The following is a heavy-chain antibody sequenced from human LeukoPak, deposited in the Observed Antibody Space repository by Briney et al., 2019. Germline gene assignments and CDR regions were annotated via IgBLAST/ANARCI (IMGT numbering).Heavy chain of an antibody. V-gene: IGHV1-46*01. J-gene: IGHJ3*02. Sequence: GASVKVSCKASGYTFTGYYMHWVRQAPGQGLEWMGIINPSGGSTSYAQKFQGRVTMTRDMSTSTVYMELSSLRSEDTAVYYCAREGQGVVTASAFDIWGQGTMVTVSS. D-gene: IGHD2-21*02. CDR3: AREGQGVVTASAFDI. CDR2: INPSGGST. CDR1: GYTFTGYY.